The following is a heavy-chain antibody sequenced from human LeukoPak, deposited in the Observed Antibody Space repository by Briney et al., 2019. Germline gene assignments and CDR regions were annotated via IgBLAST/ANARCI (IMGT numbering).Heavy chain of an antibody. CDR2: ISSSGSTI. CDR3: ARETPPVGGSHDDYDY. D-gene: IGHD1-26*01. V-gene: IGHV3-48*03. CDR1: GFTFSSYE. Sequence: GGSLRLSCAASGFTFSSYEMNWVRQAPGKGLEWVSYISSSGSTIYYADSVKGRFTISRDNAKNSLYLQMNSLRAEDTSVYYCARETPPVGGSHDDYDYWGQGTLVTVSS. J-gene: IGHJ4*02.